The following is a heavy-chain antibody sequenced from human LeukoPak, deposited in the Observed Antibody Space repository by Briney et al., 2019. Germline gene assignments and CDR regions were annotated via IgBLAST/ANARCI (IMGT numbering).Heavy chain of an antibody. D-gene: IGHD2-2*01. CDR1: GGTFSSYG. CDR2: IIPIFGTA. J-gene: IGHJ4*02. V-gene: IGHV1-69*13. CDR3: ARAIGRNFPASRYLDC. Sequence: SVKVSCKASGGTFSSYGISWVRQAPGQGLEWMGGIIPIFGTANYAQKFQGRVTITADESTSTANMELSSLRSEDTAVYYCARAIGRNFPASRYLDCWGQGTLVTVSS.